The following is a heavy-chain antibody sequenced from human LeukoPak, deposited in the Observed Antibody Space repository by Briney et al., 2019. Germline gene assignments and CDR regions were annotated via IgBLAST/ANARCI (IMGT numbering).Heavy chain of an antibody. CDR3: ARYNWNYGEWFDP. D-gene: IGHD1-7*01. J-gene: IGHJ5*02. Sequence: ASVKVSCKASGYTFTSYGISWVRQTPGQGLEWMGWISAYNGNTKYAQKLQGRVTMTTDTSTSTAYMELRSLRSDDTAVYYCARYNWNYGEWFDPWGQGTLVTVSS. V-gene: IGHV1-18*01. CDR1: GYTFTSYG. CDR2: ISAYNGNT.